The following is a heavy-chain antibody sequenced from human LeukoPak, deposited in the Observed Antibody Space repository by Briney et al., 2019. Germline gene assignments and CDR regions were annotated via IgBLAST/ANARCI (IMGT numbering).Heavy chain of an antibody. Sequence: GASVKVSCKASGYTFTGYYMHWVRQAPGQGLEWMGWINPNSGGTNYAQKFQGRVTMTRDTSISIAYMELSRLRSDDTAVYYCARDVLGGDSSGYHGDYWGQGTLVTVSS. CDR2: INPNSGGT. J-gene: IGHJ4*02. V-gene: IGHV1-2*02. CDR3: ARDVLGGDSSGYHGDY. D-gene: IGHD3-22*01. CDR1: GYTFTGYY.